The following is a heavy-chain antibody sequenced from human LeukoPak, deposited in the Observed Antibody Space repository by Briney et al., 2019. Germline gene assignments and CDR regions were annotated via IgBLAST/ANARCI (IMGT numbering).Heavy chain of an antibody. CDR3: AKELATKYSLDY. J-gene: IGHJ4*02. Sequence: GGSLRLSRAVSGHPFRRYGIHCVRHPPAKGREWVAVISYDGREKLFAASVRGRFTISRDNSKNTLYVQVNSVRVEDTAVYYCAKELATKYSLDYWGQGILVTVSS. V-gene: IGHV3-30*18. CDR2: ISYDGREK. CDR1: GHPFRRYG. D-gene: IGHD5-12*01.